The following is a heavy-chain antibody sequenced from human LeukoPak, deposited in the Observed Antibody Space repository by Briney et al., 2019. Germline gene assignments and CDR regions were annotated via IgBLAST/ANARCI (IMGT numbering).Heavy chain of an antibody. CDR1: GGTFSSYA. J-gene: IGHJ4*02. CDR3: ARDGSYYYDSSGYFGFDY. Sequence: SVKVSCKASGGTFSSYAISWVRQAPGQGLEWVGGIIPIFGTANYAQKFQGRVTITTDESTSTAYMELRSLRSDDTAVYYCARDGSYYYDSSGYFGFDYWGQGTLVTVSS. CDR2: IIPIFGTA. V-gene: IGHV1-69*05. D-gene: IGHD3-22*01.